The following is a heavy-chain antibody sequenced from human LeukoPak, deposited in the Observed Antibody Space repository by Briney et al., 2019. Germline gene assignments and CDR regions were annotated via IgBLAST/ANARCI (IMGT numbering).Heavy chain of an antibody. CDR3: ARVRGYCSNTTCYYDY. J-gene: IGHJ4*02. D-gene: IGHD2-2*01. CDR1: GGSISSGGYY. Sequence: SSETLSLTCTVSGGSISSGGYYWSWIRQHPGKGLEWIGYIYYSGSTYYNPSLKSRVTISVDTSKNQFSLRLSSVTAADTAVYYCARVRGYCSNTTCYYDYWGQGTLVTVSS. V-gene: IGHV4-31*03. CDR2: IYYSGST.